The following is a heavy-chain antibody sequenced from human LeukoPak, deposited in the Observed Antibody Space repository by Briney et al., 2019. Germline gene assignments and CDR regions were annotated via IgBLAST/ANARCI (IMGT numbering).Heavy chain of an antibody. J-gene: IGHJ4*02. CDR2: ISSSSSYI. V-gene: IGHV3-21*01. CDR1: GFTFSSYS. Sequence: GGSLRLSCAASGFTFSSYSMNWVRQAPGKGLEWVSSISSSSSYIYYADSVKGRFTISRDNAKNSLYLQMNSLRAKDTAVYYCARDFGYCSSTSCYRPYYFDYWGQGTLVTVSS. D-gene: IGHD2-2*01. CDR3: ARDFGYCSSTSCYRPYYFDY.